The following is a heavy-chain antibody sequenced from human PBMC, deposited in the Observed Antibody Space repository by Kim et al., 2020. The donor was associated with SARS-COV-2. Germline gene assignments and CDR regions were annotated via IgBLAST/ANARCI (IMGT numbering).Heavy chain of an antibody. CDR1: GGSVNSGSYY. Sequence: SETLSLTCTVSGGSVNSGSYYWSWIRQPPGKGLEWIGYIHNSGGTNYSPSLKSRVTISVDTSKNQFSLKLTSVTAADTAIYYCARDRRDCYRSGSRGSYYYYMDVWGKGTTVTVSS. J-gene: IGHJ6*03. CDR2: IHNSGGT. D-gene: IGHD3-10*01. V-gene: IGHV4-61*01. CDR3: ARDRRDCYRSGSRGSYYYYMDV.